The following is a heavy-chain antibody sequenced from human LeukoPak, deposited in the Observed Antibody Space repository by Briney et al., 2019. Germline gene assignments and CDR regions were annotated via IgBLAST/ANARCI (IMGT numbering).Heavy chain of an antibody. V-gene: IGHV4-59*01. D-gene: IGHD5-18*01. CDR3: ARERGDTAAPDAFDI. CDR2: IYYTGTTNSGNT. CDR1: GASINSNY. J-gene: IGHJ3*02. Sequence: PSETLSLTCNVSGASINSNYWSWIRQPPGKGLEWIGYIYYTGTTNSGNTNYNPSLKSRVTMSIDTYKNQFSLKLRSLTAADTAIYYCARERGDTAAPDAFDIWGQGTLVTVSP.